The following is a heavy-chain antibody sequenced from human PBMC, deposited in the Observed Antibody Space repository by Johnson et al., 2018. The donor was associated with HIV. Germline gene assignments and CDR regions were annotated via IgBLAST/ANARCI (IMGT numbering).Heavy chain of an antibody. CDR2: IKQDGSEK. Sequence: EVQLVESGGGLIQPGGSLRLSCAASGFPFNLYWMTWVRQAPGKGLEWVANIKQDGSEKYYVDSVKGRFTISRDNAKNSLYLRVNSLRVARGVRSALVDAEDIWGQGTMVTVSS. J-gene: IGHJ3*02. V-gene: IGHV3-7*02. CDR1: GFPFNLYW. D-gene: IGHD3-10*01. CDR3: VDAEDI.